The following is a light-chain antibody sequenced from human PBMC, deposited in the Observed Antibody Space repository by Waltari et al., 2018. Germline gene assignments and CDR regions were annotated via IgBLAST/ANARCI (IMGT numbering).Light chain of an antibody. CDR1: QSLIHSDGKPY. CDR2: EVP. V-gene: IGKV2-29*02. Sequence: DPVMTQTPLSLSVTPGQPASLSCTSSQSLIHSDGKPYLYWYVQKAGQSPRLLMYEVPTRVSGVPDRFSGSGSGTDFTLKISRVEAEDVGVYCCMEGKHLPRAFGQGTKLEIK. CDR3: MEGKHLPRA. J-gene: IGKJ2*01.